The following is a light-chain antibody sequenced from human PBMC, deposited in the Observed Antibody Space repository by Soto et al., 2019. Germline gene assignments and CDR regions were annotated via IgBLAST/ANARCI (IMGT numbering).Light chain of an antibody. J-gene: IGLJ2*01. CDR3: QTWGTGSHVV. CDR2: LNSDGSH. V-gene: IGLV4-69*01. CDR1: SGHSSYA. Sequence: QLVLTQSPSASASLGASVKLTCTLSSGHSSYAISWHQQQPEKGPRHLMKLNSDGSHSKGDGIPDRFSGSSSVAERYLTISSLQSDDEADYYCQTWGTGSHVVFGGGTKLTVL.